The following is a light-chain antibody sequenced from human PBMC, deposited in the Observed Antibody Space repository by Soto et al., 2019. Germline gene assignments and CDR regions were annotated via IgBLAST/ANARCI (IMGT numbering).Light chain of an antibody. CDR1: QNVDSD. V-gene: IGKV3-20*01. CDR2: GAS. Sequence: EIVLTQSPGTLSLSPGERATLSCRASQNVDSDLAWYQQKPGQAPRLLIYGASSRATGIPDRFSGSGSGTDFTLTISRLEPEDFAVYYCQQYGSSPPLTFGGGTKVDIK. J-gene: IGKJ4*01. CDR3: QQYGSSPPLT.